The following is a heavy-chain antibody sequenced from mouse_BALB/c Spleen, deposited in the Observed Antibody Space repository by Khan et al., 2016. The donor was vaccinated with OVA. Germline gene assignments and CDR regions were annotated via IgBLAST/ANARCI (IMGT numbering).Heavy chain of an antibody. CDR3: TGGLFLYYFDY. V-gene: IGHV5-6-5*01. CDR2: ISSGGFT. D-gene: IGHD6-1*01. Sequence: EVQLLESGGGLVKPGGSLKLSCAASGFTFSSYSMSWVRQTPEPRLEWVASISSGGFTSYSDRVKGRFTIFTDNTWDIPYLQISSLRSEDTAFYDSTGGLFLYYFDYWGQGTTLTVSS. CDR1: GFTFSSYS. J-gene: IGHJ2*01.